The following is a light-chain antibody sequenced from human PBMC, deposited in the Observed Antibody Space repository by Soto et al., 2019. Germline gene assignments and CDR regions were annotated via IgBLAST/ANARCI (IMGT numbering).Light chain of an antibody. V-gene: IGKV3-11*01. CDR3: QQRSKWPLPT. CDR1: QSIKNY. Sequence: EIVLTQSPATLSLSPGERATLSCRASQSIKNYLAWYQQKSGQAPRLLIYDASNRATGTPARFSGSGSGTEFTLTISSLEPEDFAVYYCQQRSKWPLPTFGGGTKVEIK. CDR2: DAS. J-gene: IGKJ4*01.